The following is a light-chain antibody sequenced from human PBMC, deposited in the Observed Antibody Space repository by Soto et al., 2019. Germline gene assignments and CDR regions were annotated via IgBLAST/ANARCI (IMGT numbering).Light chain of an antibody. J-gene: IGKJ2*03. CDR2: GAS. V-gene: IGKV3-15*01. CDR1: QSVSSN. CDR3: QQYNNWPPYS. Sequence: EIVMTQSPATLSVSPGERATLSCRASQSVSSNLAWYQQKPGQAPRLLIYGASTRATGIPARFSGSGSGTESTLTISSLQSEDFAFYYCQQYNNWPPYSFGQGTKLELK.